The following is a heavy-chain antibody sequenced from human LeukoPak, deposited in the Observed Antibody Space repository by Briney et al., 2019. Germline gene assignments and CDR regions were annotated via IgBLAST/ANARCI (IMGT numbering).Heavy chain of an antibody. D-gene: IGHD2-8*02. V-gene: IGHV3-21*01. CDR1: GFTLSRYI. CDR2: ISNDSRYI. CDR3: ASLSGVWDTGDKKWFDP. Sequence: GGTLRLSCAASGFTLSRYIMNWVRQAPGKGLEWVASISNDSRYIYYSDSVKGRFTISRDNAENTVYLQTNSLRVEDTAMYYCASLSGVWDTGDKKWFDPWGQGTLVTVSS. J-gene: IGHJ5*02.